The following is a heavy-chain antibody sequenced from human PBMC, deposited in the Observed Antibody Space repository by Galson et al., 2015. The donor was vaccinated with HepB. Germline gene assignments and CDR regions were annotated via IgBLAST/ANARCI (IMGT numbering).Heavy chain of an antibody. D-gene: IGHD3-10*01. CDR2: ISSSSSTI. CDR1: GFTFSSYS. CDR3: ARIFPMVRGVINHYYGMDV. J-gene: IGHJ6*02. V-gene: IGHV3-48*04. Sequence: SLRLSCAASGFTFSSYSMNWVRQAPGKGLEWVSYISSSSSTIYYADSVKGRFTISRDNAKNSLYLQMNSLRAEDTAVYYCARIFPMVRGVINHYYGMDVWGQGTTVTVSS.